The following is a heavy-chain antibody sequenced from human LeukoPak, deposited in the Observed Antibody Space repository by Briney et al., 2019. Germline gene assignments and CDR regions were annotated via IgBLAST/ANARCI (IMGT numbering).Heavy chain of an antibody. CDR3: ARDLAYCGGDCYPDAFDI. J-gene: IGHJ3*02. V-gene: IGHV3-48*03. CDR1: GFTDNTYE. D-gene: IGHD2-21*02. Sequence: GGSLRLSCTPSGFTDNTYEMNWVRHAPGKGLEWVSYISCRDSYKYYADYVKGRFTISRDNAKNSIYLQMNSLRAEDTAVYYCARDLAYCGGDCYPDAFDIWGQGTMVTVSS. CDR2: ISCRDSYK.